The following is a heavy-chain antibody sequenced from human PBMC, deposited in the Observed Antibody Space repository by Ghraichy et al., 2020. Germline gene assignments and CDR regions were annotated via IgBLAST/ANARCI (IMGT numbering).Heavy chain of an antibody. CDR3: AREREVEAFITMPRGTFEI. D-gene: IGHD3-10*01. CDR1: GFTFSSYS. CDR2: ISSSSSTI. V-gene: IGHV3-48*02. Sequence: GGSLRLSCAASGFTFSSYSMNWVRQAPGKGLEWVSYISSSSSTIYYADSVKGRFTISRDNAKNSLYLQMNSLRDEDTAVYYCAREREVEAFITMPRGTFEIWGEGTMVIVSS. J-gene: IGHJ3*02.